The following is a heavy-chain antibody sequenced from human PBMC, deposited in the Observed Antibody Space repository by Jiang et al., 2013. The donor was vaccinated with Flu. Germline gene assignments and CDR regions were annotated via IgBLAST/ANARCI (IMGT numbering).Heavy chain of an antibody. CDR3: ARARAPEVAAHYFDH. Sequence: GSGLVKPSETLSLTCTVSGGSLSSQYWNWIRQPPGEGLEWIGYIYYSGDTNYNPSLKSRVTISVYISKNQFSLKLTSVTAADTAMYYCARARAPEVAAHYFDHWGQGTLVTVSS. D-gene: IGHD6-13*01. CDR1: GGSLSSQY. J-gene: IGHJ4*02. V-gene: IGHV4-59*11. CDR2: IYYSGDT.